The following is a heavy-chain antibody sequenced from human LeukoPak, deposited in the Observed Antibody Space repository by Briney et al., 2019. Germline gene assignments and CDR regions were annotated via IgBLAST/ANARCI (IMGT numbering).Heavy chain of an antibody. J-gene: IGHJ4*02. CDR2: ITHSGGT. CDR1: GGSLNSYY. CDR3: ARGRISNWGFEGTLFDA. D-gene: IGHD7-27*01. Sequence: SETLSLTCTVSGGSLNSYYWSWIRQPPGKGLEWIGFITHSGGTDFDSSLRGRVTISVDTSKNQFSLRLTSMTAADTAVYFCARGRISNWGFEGTLFDAWGQGVLVTVSS. V-gene: IGHV4-59*01.